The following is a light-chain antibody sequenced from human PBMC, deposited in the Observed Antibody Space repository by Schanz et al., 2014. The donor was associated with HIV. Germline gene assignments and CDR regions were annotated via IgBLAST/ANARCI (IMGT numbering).Light chain of an antibody. CDR3: QHYGTSLRT. Sequence: EIVLTQSPATLSLSPGERATLSCRASQSVSSSYLAWYQQKPGQAPRLLIYGASSRATGIPDRFSGSGSGTDLHLTISRLEPEDVAVDYCQHYGTSLRTFGQGTKVEIK. CDR1: QSVSSSY. J-gene: IGKJ1*01. CDR2: GAS. V-gene: IGKV3-20*01.